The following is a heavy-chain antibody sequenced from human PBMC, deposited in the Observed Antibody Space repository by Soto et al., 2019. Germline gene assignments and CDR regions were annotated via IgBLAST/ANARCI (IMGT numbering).Heavy chain of an antibody. V-gene: IGHV1-69*13. CDR2: IIPIFGTA. CDR1: GGTFSSYA. CDR3: ATDSGSYDAFDI. Sequence: VASVKVSCKASGGTFSSYAISWVRQAPGQGLEWMGGIIPIFGTANYAQKFQGRVTITADESTSTAYMELSSLRSEDTAVYYCATDSGSYDAFDIWGQGTMVTVSS. J-gene: IGHJ3*02. D-gene: IGHD1-26*01.